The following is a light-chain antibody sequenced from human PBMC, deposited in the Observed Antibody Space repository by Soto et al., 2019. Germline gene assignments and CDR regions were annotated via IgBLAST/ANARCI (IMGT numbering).Light chain of an antibody. Sequence: DIQMTQSPSALSSSVGDRVTLTCRASQSIRSYLNWYQQKPGKATKLLIYAASSLQSGVPSRFSGSGSGTDFTLTIGSLQPEEFATYYCQQSYSTPWTVGQGTKVEI. V-gene: IGKV1-39*01. CDR1: QSIRSY. CDR2: AAS. J-gene: IGKJ1*01. CDR3: QQSYSTPWT.